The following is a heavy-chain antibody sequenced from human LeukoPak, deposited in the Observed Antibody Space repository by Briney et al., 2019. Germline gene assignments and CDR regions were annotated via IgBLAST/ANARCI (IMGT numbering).Heavy chain of an antibody. CDR3: ARARFMITFGGVNDAFDI. V-gene: IGHV4-61*02. CDR1: GGSISSGSYY. J-gene: IGHJ3*02. D-gene: IGHD3-16*01. Sequence: PSQTLSLTCTVSGGSISSGSYYWRWLRQPAGKELEWIGRIYTSGSTNYNPSLKSRVTISVDTSKNQFSLKLSSVTAADTAVYYCARARFMITFGGVNDAFDIWGQGTMVTVSS. CDR2: IYTSGST.